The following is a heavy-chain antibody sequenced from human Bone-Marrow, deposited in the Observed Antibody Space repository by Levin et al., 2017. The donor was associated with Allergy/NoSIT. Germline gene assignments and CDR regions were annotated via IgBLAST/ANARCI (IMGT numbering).Heavy chain of an antibody. V-gene: IGHV3-33*06. Sequence: SGESLKISCTASGFNFRSYGMYWVRQAPGKGLEWVAGLWYDGSFQYYSDSVKGRFTISRDNPKNTLYLQLNNLRAEDTAVYYCAKSLGGGNSPAGFDYWGQGVLVTVSS. CDR2: LWYDGSFQ. J-gene: IGHJ4*02. D-gene: IGHD4-23*01. CDR3: AKSLGGGNSPAGFDY. CDR1: GFNFRSYG.